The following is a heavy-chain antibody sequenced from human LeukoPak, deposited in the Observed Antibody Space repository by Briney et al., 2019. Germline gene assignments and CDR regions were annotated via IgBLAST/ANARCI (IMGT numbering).Heavy chain of an antibody. D-gene: IGHD3-10*01. CDR3: ARAPMVRGYNWFDP. CDR1: GGTFSSYA. J-gene: IGHJ5*02. V-gene: IGHV1-69*04. CDR2: IIPILGIA. Sequence: SVKVSCKASGGTFSSYAISWVRQAPGQGLEWMGRIIPILGIANYAQKLQGRVTMTTDTSTSTAYMELRSLRSDDTAVYYCARAPMVRGYNWFDPWGQGTLVTVSS.